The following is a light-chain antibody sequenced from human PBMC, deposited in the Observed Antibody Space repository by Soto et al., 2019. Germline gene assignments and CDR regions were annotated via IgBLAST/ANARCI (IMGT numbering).Light chain of an antibody. CDR2: VGTGGIVG. J-gene: IGLJ1*01. CDR1: SGYSNYK. Sequence: QSVLTQPPSASASLGASVTLTCTLSSGYSNYKVDWYQQRPGKGPRFVMRVGTGGIVGSKGDGIPDRFSVLGSGLNRYLTITNIQAEDESQYQCGADHGSGSKFVYVFGTGTKVTV. V-gene: IGLV9-49*01. CDR3: GADHGSGSKFVYV.